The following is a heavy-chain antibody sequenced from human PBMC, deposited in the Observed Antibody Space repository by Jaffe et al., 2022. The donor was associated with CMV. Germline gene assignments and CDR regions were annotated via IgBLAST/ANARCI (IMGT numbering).Heavy chain of an antibody. CDR1: GFTFSSYW. CDR3: ARELVVVVAATSSDAFDI. D-gene: IGHD2-15*01. V-gene: IGHV3-7*03. Sequence: EVQLVESGGGLVQPGGSLRLSCAASGFTFSSYWMSWVRQAPGKGLEWVANIKQDGSEKYYVDSVKGRFTISRDNAKNSLYLQMNSLRAEDTAVYYCARELVVVVAATSSDAFDIWGQGTMVTVSS. CDR2: IKQDGSEK. J-gene: IGHJ3*02.